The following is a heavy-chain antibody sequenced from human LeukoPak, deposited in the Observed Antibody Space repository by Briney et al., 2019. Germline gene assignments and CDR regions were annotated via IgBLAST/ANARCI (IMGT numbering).Heavy chain of an antibody. J-gene: IGHJ4*02. D-gene: IGHD6-19*01. CDR3: AKSPYSSGWYVVDY. CDR1: GFTFSSYD. V-gene: IGHV3-23*01. Sequence: PAGGSLRLSCAASGFTFSSYDMSWVRQAPGKGLEWVSAIVGSGGSTYYADSVKGRFTISRDNSKNTLYLQMNGLRAEDTALYYCAKSPYSSGWYVVDYWGQGTLVTVSS. CDR2: IVGSGGST.